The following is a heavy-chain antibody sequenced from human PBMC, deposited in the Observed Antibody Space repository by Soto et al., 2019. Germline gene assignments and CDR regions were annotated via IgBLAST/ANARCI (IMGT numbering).Heavy chain of an antibody. CDR1: GFTFRSYA. D-gene: IGHD3-3*01. J-gene: IGHJ6*02. V-gene: IGHV3-23*01. Sequence: GGSLRLSCAASGFTFRSYAMSWVRQAPGKGLEWVSAISGSGGSTYYADSVKGRFTISRDNSKNTLYLQMNSLRAEDTAVYYCAKDHYDFWSGYYSYYYYYGMDVWGQGTTVTVSS. CDR2: ISGSGGST. CDR3: AKDHYDFWSGYYSYYYYYGMDV.